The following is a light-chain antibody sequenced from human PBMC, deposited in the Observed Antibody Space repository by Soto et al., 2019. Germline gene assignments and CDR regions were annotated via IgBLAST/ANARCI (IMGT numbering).Light chain of an antibody. V-gene: IGKV1-5*01. J-gene: IGKJ4*01. CDR2: DAS. CDR3: QQYNTYVT. Sequence: DIQMTQSPSTLSASVGDRVTITCRASQSISSWLAWYQQKPGKAPKLLIYDASILESGVPSRFSGSGSGTEFTLTISSLQPDDFATYFCQQYNTYVTFGGGTRVDIK. CDR1: QSISSW.